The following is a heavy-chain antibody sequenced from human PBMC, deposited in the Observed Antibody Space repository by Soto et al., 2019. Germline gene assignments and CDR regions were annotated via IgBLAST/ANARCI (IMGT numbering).Heavy chain of an antibody. CDR3: AKRPYYYDSSGRSHSDY. D-gene: IGHD3-22*01. CDR2: ISGSGGST. CDR1: GFTFSSYA. Sequence: TGGSLRLSCAASGFTFSSYAMSWVRQAPGKGLEWVSAISGSGGSTYYADSVKGRFTISRDNSKNTLYLQMNSLRAEDTAVYYCAKRPYYYDSSGRSHSDYWGQGTLVTVSS. J-gene: IGHJ4*02. V-gene: IGHV3-23*01.